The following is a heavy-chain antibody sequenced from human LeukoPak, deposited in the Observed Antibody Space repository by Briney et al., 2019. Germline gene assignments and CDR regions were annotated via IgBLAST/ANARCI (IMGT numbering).Heavy chain of an antibody. CDR2: IIPIFGTA. J-gene: IGHJ4*02. V-gene: IGHV1-69*01. CDR1: GFPFSSYW. D-gene: IGHD6-19*01. Sequence: GGSLRLSCVASGFPFSSYWMTWVRQAPGQGLEWMGGIIPIFGTANYAQKFQGRVTITADESTNTAYMELSSLRAEDTAVYYCARDKWWSIAVAGTPSPLDYWGQGTLVTVS. CDR3: ARDKWWSIAVAGTPSPLDY.